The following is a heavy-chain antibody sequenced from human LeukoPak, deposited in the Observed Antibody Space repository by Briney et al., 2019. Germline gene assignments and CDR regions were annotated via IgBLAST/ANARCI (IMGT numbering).Heavy chain of an antibody. J-gene: IGHJ4*02. V-gene: IGHV3-7*01. Sequence: PGGSLRLSCAASGFTFSSYWMSWVRQAPGKGLEWVANIKQDGSEKYYVDSVKGRFTISRDNAKNSLYLQTNSLRAEDTAVYYCARLAGYYDFLSGYYKVGGEVDYWGQGTLVTVSS. CDR2: IKQDGSEK. D-gene: IGHD3-3*01. CDR3: ARLAGYYDFLSGYYKVGGEVDY. CDR1: GFTFSSYW.